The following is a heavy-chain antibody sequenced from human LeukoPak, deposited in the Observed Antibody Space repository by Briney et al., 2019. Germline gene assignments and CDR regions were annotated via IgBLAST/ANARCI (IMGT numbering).Heavy chain of an antibody. CDR2: INRDGSTI. V-gene: IGHV3-74*03. D-gene: IGHD4-17*01. CDR1: GFTFSSYW. J-gene: IGHJ4*02. Sequence: PGGSRRLSCAASGFTFSSYWMHCVRQAPGKGLVWVSRINRDGSTITYADSVKGRFTISRDNAKNTLYLQMNSLRAEDTAVYFCARHNDYGDYFLDFWGQGTLVTVSS. CDR3: ARHNDYGDYFLDF.